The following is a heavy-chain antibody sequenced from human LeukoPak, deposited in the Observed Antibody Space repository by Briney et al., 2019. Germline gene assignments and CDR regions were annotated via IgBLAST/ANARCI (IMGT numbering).Heavy chain of an antibody. V-gene: IGHV4-34*01. J-gene: IGHJ5*02. CDR2: INHSGST. D-gene: IGHD3-22*01. Sequence: SETLSLTCTVSGGSITNYYWSWIRQPPGKGLEWIGEINHSGSTNYNPSLKSRVTISVDTSKNQFSLKLSSVTAADTAVYYCARGGSSGYSGWFDPWGQGTLVTVSS. CDR1: GGSITNYY. CDR3: ARGGSSGYSGWFDP.